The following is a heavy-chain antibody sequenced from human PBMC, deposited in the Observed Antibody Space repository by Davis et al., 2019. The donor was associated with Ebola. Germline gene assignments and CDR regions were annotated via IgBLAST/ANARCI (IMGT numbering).Heavy chain of an antibody. V-gene: IGHV3-21*01. CDR3: ARDRVGAFDI. CDR2: ISSSSSYI. CDR1: GFTFSSYS. Sequence: GESLKISCAASGFTFSSYSMNWVRQAPGKGLEWVSSISSSSSYIYYADSVKGRFTISRDNAKNSLYLQMNSLRAEDTAVYYCARDRVGAFDIWGQGTMVTVSS. D-gene: IGHD1-26*01. J-gene: IGHJ3*02.